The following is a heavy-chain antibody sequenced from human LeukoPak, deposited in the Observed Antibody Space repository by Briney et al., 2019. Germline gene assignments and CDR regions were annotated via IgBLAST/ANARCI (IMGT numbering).Heavy chain of an antibody. CDR2: ISGSGDST. CDR3: AKVPHLYYGSGSYQLDY. Sequence: PGGSLRLSCAASAFTFSSYGMSWVRQAPGKGLEWVSDISGSGDSTNYADSVKGRFTISRDNSKNTLYLQMNSLRAEDTAVYYCAKVPHLYYGSGSYQLDYWGQGTLVTVSS. CDR1: AFTFSSYG. D-gene: IGHD3-10*01. J-gene: IGHJ4*02. V-gene: IGHV3-23*01.